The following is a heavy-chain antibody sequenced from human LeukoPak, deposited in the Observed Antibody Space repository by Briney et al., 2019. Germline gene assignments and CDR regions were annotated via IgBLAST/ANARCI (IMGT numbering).Heavy chain of an antibody. D-gene: IGHD6-19*01. CDR1: GYTFINYN. Sequence: GASVKVSCKSSGYTFINYNIQWVRQAPGQGLEWMGVINPRDGSTNYAQKFQGRVTMTRDMSTSAVFMELSSLRSDDRAVYYCARGDRITVAGTDYVSYSMDVWGRGTTVTVSS. J-gene: IGHJ6*03. CDR3: ARGDRITVAGTDYVSYSMDV. V-gene: IGHV1-46*01. CDR2: INPRDGST.